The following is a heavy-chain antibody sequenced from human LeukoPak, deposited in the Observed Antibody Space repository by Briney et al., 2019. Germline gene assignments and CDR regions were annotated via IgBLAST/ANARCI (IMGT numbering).Heavy chain of an antibody. Sequence: GGSLRLSCAASGFTFSSYGMHWVRQAPGKGLEWVAVISYDGSNKYYADSVKGRFTISRDNSKNTLYLQMNSLRAEDTAVYYCAKDGLAYCGGDCYSADYWGQGTLVTVSS. CDR1: GFTFSSYG. J-gene: IGHJ4*02. CDR2: ISYDGSNK. CDR3: AKDGLAYCGGDCYSADY. D-gene: IGHD2-21*02. V-gene: IGHV3-30*18.